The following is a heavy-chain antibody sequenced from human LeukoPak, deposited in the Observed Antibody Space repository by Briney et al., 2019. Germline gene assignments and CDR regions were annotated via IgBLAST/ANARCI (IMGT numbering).Heavy chain of an antibody. Sequence: KPSETLSLTCAVYGGSFSGYYWSWIRQPPGKGLEWIGEINHSGSTNYNPSLKSRVTISVDTSKNQFSLKLSSVTAADTAVYYCARDSGDGYKFRGYYFDYWGQGTLVTVSS. D-gene: IGHD5-24*01. V-gene: IGHV4-34*01. CDR2: INHSGST. CDR3: ARDSGDGYKFRGYYFDY. J-gene: IGHJ4*02. CDR1: GGSFSGYY.